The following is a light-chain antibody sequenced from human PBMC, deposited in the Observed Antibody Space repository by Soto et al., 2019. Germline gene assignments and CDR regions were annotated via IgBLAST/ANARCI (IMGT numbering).Light chain of an antibody. Sequence: DIQMTQSPSSLSASVGDRVTITCQASQDISNYLNWYQQKPGKAPKLLIYDASTLQSGVPSRFSGSRSGTEFTLTISSLQPEDFATYYCQQLNSYPITFGQGTRLEIK. CDR3: QQLNSYPIT. V-gene: IGKV1-9*01. CDR2: DAS. J-gene: IGKJ5*01. CDR1: QDISNY.